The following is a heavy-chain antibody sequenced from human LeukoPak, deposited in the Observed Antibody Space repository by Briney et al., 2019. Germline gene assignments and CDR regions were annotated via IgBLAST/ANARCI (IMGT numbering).Heavy chain of an antibody. D-gene: IGHD6-13*01. CDR1: GFTFSSYA. CDR2: ISGSGGST. CDR3: AKVPDSSGYSSSRRYY. V-gene: IGHV3-23*01. J-gene: IGHJ4*02. Sequence: GGSLRLSCAASGFTFSSYAMSWVRQAPGKWLEWVSAISGSGGSTYYADSVKGRFTISRDNSKNTLYLQMNSLRAEDTAVYYCAKVPDSSGYSSSRRYYWGQGTLVTVSS.